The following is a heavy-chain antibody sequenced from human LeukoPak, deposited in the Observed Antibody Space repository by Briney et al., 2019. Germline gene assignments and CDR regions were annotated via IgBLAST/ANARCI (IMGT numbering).Heavy chain of an antibody. J-gene: IGHJ1*01. Sequence: ASVKVSCKASGYTFTSYGISWVRQAPGQGLEWMGWISAYNGNTNYAQKLQGRVTMPTDTSKRTAYMELRSLRSDDTAVYYCASSYPYYYDTGYFQHWGQGTLVTVSS. CDR3: ASSYPYYYDTGYFQH. CDR2: ISAYNGNT. CDR1: GYTFTSYG. D-gene: IGHD3-22*01. V-gene: IGHV1-18*01.